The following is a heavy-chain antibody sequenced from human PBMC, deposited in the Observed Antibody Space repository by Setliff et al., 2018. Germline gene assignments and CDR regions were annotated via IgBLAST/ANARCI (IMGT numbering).Heavy chain of an antibody. V-gene: IGHV5-51*01. CDR1: GYSFITYW. J-gene: IGHJ4*02. Sequence: GESLKISCPGSGYSFITYWIGWVRQMPGKGLEWMGIIYPGDSDTRYSPSFQGQVTISADKSITTAYLQWSSLKASDTAIYYCVGGGSGIGGDLDYWGQGTLVTVSS. CDR2: IYPGDSDT. D-gene: IGHD3-10*01. CDR3: VGGGSGIGGDLDY.